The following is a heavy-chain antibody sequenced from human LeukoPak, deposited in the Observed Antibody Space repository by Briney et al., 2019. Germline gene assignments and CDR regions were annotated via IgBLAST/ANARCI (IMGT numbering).Heavy chain of an antibody. CDR1: GFTFSSYW. CDR3: ARSQPDMGFGFDY. Sequence: GGSLRLSCAASGFTFSSYWMSWVRQAPGKGLEWVANIKQDGSEKYYVDSVKGRFTISRDNAKNSLYLQMNSLRAEDTAVYYCARSQPDMGFGFDYWGQGTLVTVSS. J-gene: IGHJ4*02. CDR2: IKQDGSEK. V-gene: IGHV3-7*01. D-gene: IGHD5-18*01.